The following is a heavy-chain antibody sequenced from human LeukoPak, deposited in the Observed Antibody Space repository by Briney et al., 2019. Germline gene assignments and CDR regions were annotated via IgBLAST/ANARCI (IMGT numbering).Heavy chain of an antibody. CDR1: GGSISSGSYY. CDR2: IYTSGST. Sequence: PSETLSLTCTVSGGSISSGSYYWSWIRQPAGKGLEWIVRIYTSGSTNYNPSLKTPVTISVDTSKNQCSLELSSETAANTVVYYCASGIAADLYWGQGTLVTVSS. V-gene: IGHV4-61*02. J-gene: IGHJ4*02. D-gene: IGHD6-13*01. CDR3: ASGIAADLY.